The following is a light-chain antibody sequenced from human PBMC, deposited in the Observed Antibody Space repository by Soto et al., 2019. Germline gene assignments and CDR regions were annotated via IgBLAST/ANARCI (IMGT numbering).Light chain of an antibody. Sequence: DIQMTQSPSSLSASVGDRVTITCRASQSISNYLTWYQQKPGKAPKLLIYAASSLQSGVPSRFNGGGSGTDFTLTISSLQPKDFATYYYQQSYSIHYNFGQGTKLEIK. J-gene: IGKJ2*01. V-gene: IGKV1-39*01. CDR2: AAS. CDR3: QQSYSIHYN. CDR1: QSISNY.